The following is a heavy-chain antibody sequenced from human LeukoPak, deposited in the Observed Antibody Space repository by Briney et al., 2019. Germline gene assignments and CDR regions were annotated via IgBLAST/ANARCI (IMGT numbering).Heavy chain of an antibody. D-gene: IGHD6-13*01. CDR3: ARTQNGYSSSWYDY. CDR1: GGSISSSNW. Sequence: SETLSLTCAVSGGSISSSNWWSWVRQPPGKGLEWIGEIYHSGSTNYNPSLKSRVTISVDKSKNQFSLKLSSVTAADTAVYYCARTQNGYSSSWYDYWGQGTLVTVSS. J-gene: IGHJ4*02. CDR2: IYHSGST. V-gene: IGHV4-4*02.